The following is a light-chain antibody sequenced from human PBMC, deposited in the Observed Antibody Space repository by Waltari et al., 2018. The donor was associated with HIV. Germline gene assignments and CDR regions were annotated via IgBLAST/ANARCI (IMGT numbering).Light chain of an antibody. V-gene: IGLV6-57*01. J-gene: IGLJ3*02. CDR1: RGSIASNS. Sequence: NFMLTQPHSVSESPGKTVTISCTRTRGSIASNSVQWYQQRPGSSPTTVIYEDNQRPSGVPDRFSGSIDSSSNSASLTISGLKTEDEADYYCQSYDSSNQGVFGGGTKLTVL. CDR3: QSYDSSNQGV. CDR2: EDN.